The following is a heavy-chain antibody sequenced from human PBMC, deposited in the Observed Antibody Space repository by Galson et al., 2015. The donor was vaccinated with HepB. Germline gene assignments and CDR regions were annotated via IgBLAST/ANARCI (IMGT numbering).Heavy chain of an antibody. D-gene: IGHD2-2*01. Sequence: SVKVSCKASGYTFTSYYMHWVRQAPGQGLEWMGIINPSGGNTSYAQKLQGRVTMTRDTSTSTVYMELSSLRSEDTAVSYCVSTYCSSTSGFGAVDYWGQGTLVTVSS. CDR1: GYTFTSYY. J-gene: IGHJ4*02. V-gene: IGHV1-46*01. CDR3: VSTYCSSTSGFGAVDY. CDR2: INPSGGNT.